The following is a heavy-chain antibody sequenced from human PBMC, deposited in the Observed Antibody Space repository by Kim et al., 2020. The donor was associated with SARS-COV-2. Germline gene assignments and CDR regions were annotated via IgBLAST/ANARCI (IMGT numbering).Heavy chain of an antibody. V-gene: IGHV3-30*18. CDR3: AKGHDYGDYGYCRS. CDR2: ISYDGSNK. CDR1: GFTFSSYG. D-gene: IGHD4-17*01. Sequence: GGSLRLSCAASGFTFSSYGMHWVRQAPGKGLEWVAVISYDGSNKYYADSVKGRFTISRDNSKNTLYLQMNSLRAEDTAVYYCAKGHDYGDYGYCRSWGQGTLVTVSS. J-gene: IGHJ5*02.